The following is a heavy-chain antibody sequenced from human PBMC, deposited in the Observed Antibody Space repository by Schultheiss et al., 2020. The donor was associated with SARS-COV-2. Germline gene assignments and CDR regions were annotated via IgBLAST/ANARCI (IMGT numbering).Heavy chain of an antibody. CDR1: GFTFSNAW. V-gene: IGHV3-15*01. Sequence: GESLKISCAASGFTFSNAWMTWVRQAPGRGLEWVGRIKSKTDGGTTDYAAPVKGRFTISRDDSKNTLYLQMNSLRAEDTAVYYCARDLMSSSWYETYYGMDVWGQGTTVTVSS. D-gene: IGHD6-13*01. J-gene: IGHJ6*02. CDR2: IKSKTDGGTT. CDR3: ARDLMSSSWYETYYGMDV.